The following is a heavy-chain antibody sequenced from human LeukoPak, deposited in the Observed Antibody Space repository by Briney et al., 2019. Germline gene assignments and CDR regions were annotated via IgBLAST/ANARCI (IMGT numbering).Heavy chain of an antibody. CDR2: ISYDGSNK. CDR1: GFSFSSFG. D-gene: IGHD6-19*01. Sequence: GGSLTLSCTASGFSFSSFGRHWVRQPPGKGLGWVAVISYDGSNKFYADSVKGRFTISRDNSKNTLYLQMNSLRAEDTAVFYCAKAGYSSGWRNFDYWGQGTLVTVSS. V-gene: IGHV3-30*18. J-gene: IGHJ4*02. CDR3: AKAGYSSGWRNFDY.